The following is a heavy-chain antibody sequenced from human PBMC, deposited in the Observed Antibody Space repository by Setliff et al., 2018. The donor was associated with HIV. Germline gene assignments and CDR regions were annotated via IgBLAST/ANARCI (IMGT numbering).Heavy chain of an antibody. J-gene: IGHJ4*02. Sequence: GGSLRLSCAASGFTYSSYGMHWVRQAPGKGLEWVAFIRYDGSNKYYADSVKGRFTISRDNSKNTLYLQMNSLRAEDTAVYYCAKDRYYDSSGSPFDYWGQGTLVTVSS. CDR2: IRYDGSNK. V-gene: IGHV3-30*02. CDR3: AKDRYYDSSGSPFDY. D-gene: IGHD3-22*01. CDR1: GFTYSSYG.